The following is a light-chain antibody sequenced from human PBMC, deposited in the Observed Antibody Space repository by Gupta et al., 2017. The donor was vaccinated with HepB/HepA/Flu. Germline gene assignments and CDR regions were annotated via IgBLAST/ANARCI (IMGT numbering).Light chain of an antibody. J-gene: IGKJ5*01. Sequence: IQMTHSPSSLSASVGDRVTITCRASQGIGNYLVWFQGTPGKAPKSLVSAASKVKSGVPSRFSGSGSGTDFTLTISSRQPEDFATYYCQQEYSYPFTFGQGTQLEIK. V-gene: IGKV1-16*01. CDR2: AAS. CDR3: QQEYSYPFT. CDR1: QGIGNY.